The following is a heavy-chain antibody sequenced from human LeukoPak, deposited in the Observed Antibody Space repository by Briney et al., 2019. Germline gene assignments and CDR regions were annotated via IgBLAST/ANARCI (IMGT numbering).Heavy chain of an antibody. CDR3: AKDAQYQLLYSYYMDV. CDR2: IRYDGSNE. V-gene: IGHV3-30*02. CDR1: GFTFSSYG. D-gene: IGHD2-2*01. Sequence: GGSLRLSCAASGFTFSSYGMHWVRQAPGKGLEWVAFIRYDGSNEYYADSVKGRFTISRDNSKNTLYLQMNSLRAEDTAVYYCAKDAQYQLLYSYYMDVWGKGTTVTISS. J-gene: IGHJ6*03.